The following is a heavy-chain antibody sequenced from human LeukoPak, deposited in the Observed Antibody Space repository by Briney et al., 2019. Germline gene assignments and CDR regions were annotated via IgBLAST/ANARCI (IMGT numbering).Heavy chain of an antibody. CDR1: GFTFSSYW. J-gene: IGHJ5*02. Sequence: GGSLRLSCAASGFTFSSYWMSWVRQAPGKGLEWVANIKQDGSEKYYVDSVKGRFTISRDNAKNSLYLQMNSLRAEDTAVYYCARDSRGGSSWYHWFDPWGQGTLVTVSS. CDR2: IKQDGSEK. CDR3: ARDSRGGSSWYHWFDP. V-gene: IGHV3-7*01. D-gene: IGHD6-13*01.